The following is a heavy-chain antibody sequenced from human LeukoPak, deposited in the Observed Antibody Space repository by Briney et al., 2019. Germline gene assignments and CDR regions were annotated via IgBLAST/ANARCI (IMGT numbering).Heavy chain of an antibody. Sequence: PSETLSLTCTVSGGSISSYYWSWIRQPPGKGLEWIGYIYYSGSTNYNPSLKSRVTISVDTSKNQFSLKLSSVTAADTAVYYCARRGGSYDGNWFDPWGQGTLVTVSS. J-gene: IGHJ5*02. CDR2: IYYSGST. CDR3: ARRGGSYDGNWFDP. D-gene: IGHD1-26*01. V-gene: IGHV4-59*08. CDR1: GGSISSYY.